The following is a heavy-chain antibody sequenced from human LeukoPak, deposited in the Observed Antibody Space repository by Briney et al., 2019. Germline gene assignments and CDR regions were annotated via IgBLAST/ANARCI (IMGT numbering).Heavy chain of an antibody. D-gene: IGHD3-10*01. V-gene: IGHV4-39*07. J-gene: IGHJ4*02. Sequence: SETLSLTCTVSGGSISSSSYYWGWIRQPPGKGLEWIGSIYYSGSTYYNPSLKSRVTISVDTSKNQFSLKPSSATAADTAVYYCARGLTYYYGSGSRYYFDYWGQGTLVTVSS. CDR3: ARGLTYYYGSGSRYYFDY. CDR2: IYYSGST. CDR1: GGSISSSSYY.